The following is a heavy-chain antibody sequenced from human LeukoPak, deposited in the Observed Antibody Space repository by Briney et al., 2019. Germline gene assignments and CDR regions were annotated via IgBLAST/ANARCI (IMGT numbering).Heavy chain of an antibody. D-gene: IGHD6-13*01. CDR1: GFTFSSSA. J-gene: IGHJ3*02. CDR3: ARDRIAAAGTFRAFDI. CDR2: ISYDGSNK. V-gene: IGHV3-30*01. Sequence: GGSLRLSCAASGFTFSSSAMHGVRQAPGTGLEWVAVISYDGSNKYYADSVKGRFTISRDNSKNTLYLQMNSLRAEDTAVYYCARDRIAAAGTFRAFDIWGQGTMVIVSS.